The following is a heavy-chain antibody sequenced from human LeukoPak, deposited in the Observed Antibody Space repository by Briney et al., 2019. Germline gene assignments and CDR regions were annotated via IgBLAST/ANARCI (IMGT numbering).Heavy chain of an antibody. V-gene: IGHV3-23*01. CDR1: GFTFSSYA. Sequence: GGSLRLSCAASGFTFSSYAMSWVRQAPGKGLEWVSAISGGGGSTYYADSVKGRFTISRDNSKNTLYLQMNSLRAEDTAVYYCAKWTAPSITIFGVVSSLDYWGQGTLVTVSS. CDR2: ISGGGGST. D-gene: IGHD3-3*01. J-gene: IGHJ4*02. CDR3: AKWTAPSITIFGVVSSLDY.